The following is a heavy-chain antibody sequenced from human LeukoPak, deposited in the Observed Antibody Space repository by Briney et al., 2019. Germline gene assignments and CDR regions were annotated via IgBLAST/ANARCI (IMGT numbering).Heavy chain of an antibody. Sequence: ASVKVSCKASGYTFTSYDINWVRQATGQGLEWMGWMNPNSGNTGYAQKFQGRVTITRNTSISTAYMELSSLRSEDTAVYYCARVTYYYDSSGYYYTWGAFDIWGQGTMVTVSS. V-gene: IGHV1-8*03. CDR1: GYTFTSYD. D-gene: IGHD3-22*01. J-gene: IGHJ3*02. CDR2: MNPNSGNT. CDR3: ARVTYYYDSSGYYYTWGAFDI.